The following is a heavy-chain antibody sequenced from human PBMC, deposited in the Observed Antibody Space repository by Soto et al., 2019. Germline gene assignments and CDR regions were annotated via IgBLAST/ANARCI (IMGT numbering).Heavy chain of an antibody. V-gene: IGHV3-23*01. CDR1: GFTFSSYA. D-gene: IGHD5-12*01. J-gene: IGHJ4*02. CDR2: ISGSGGGT. Sequence: GSLRLSCAASGFTFSSYAMSWVRQAPGKGLEWVSAISGSGGGTYYADSVKGRFTISRDNSKNTLYLQMNSLRAEDTAVYYCAKDPGSGYVQAYWGQGTLVTVSS. CDR3: AKDPGSGYVQAY.